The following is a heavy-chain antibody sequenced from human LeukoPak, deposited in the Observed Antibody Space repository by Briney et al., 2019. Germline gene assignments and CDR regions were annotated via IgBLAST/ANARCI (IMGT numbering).Heavy chain of an antibody. V-gene: IGHV1-18*01. CDR2: ISAYNGNT. CDR3: ARVETLLTLWFGELPPTPHPFDP. J-gene: IGHJ5*02. D-gene: IGHD3-10*01. CDR1: GYTFTSYG. Sequence: GASVKVSCKASGYTFTSYGISWVRQAPGQGLEWMGWISAYNGNTNYAQKLQGRVTMTTDTSTSTAYMELRSLRSDDTAVYYCARVETLLTLWFGELPPTPHPFDPWGQGTLVTVSS.